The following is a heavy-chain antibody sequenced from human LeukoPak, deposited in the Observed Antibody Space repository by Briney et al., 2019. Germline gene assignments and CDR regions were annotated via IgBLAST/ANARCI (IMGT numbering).Heavy chain of an antibody. CDR2: ISGSGGST. CDR3: AKGNLRGPPPIIDY. D-gene: IGHD5/OR15-5a*01. J-gene: IGHJ4*02. V-gene: IGHV3-23*01. CDR1: GFTFSSYA. Sequence: PGGSLRLSCAVSGFTFSSYAMSWVCQAPGKGLEWVSAISGSGGSTYDADLVKGRFTISRDNSKNTLYLQMNSLRAEDTAVYYCAKGNLRGPPPIIDYWGQGTLVTVSS.